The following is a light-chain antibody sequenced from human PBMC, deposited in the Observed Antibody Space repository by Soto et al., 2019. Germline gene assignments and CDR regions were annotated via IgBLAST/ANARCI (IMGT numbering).Light chain of an antibody. J-gene: IGKJ1*01. Sequence: DIQMTQSPSSLSASVGDRVTITCRASQSISSYLNWYQQKPGKAPKLLIYAASSLQSGVPSRFSGSGSGTDFTLTISSLQPEDFATYYCQQSYSTPPTFGQGNKVDLK. CDR3: QQSYSTPPT. CDR2: AAS. CDR1: QSISSY. V-gene: IGKV1-39*01.